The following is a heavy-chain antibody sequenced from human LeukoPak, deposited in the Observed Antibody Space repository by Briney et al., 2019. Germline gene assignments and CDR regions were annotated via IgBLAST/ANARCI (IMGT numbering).Heavy chain of an antibody. Sequence: NRGESLKISCKGSGYSFHNYWIGWVRQMPGKGLEWMGIIYPGDSDTKYSPSFQSQVTMSADKSINTAYLQWSSLKASDTAMYYCARTIITGVIPYYYMDVWGKGTTVTVSS. D-gene: IGHD1-20*01. V-gene: IGHV5-51*01. CDR1: GYSFHNYW. CDR2: IYPGDSDT. J-gene: IGHJ6*03. CDR3: ARTIITGVIPYYYMDV.